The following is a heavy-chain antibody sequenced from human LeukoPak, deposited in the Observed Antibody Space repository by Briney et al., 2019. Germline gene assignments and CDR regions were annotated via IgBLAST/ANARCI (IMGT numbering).Heavy chain of an antibody. CDR2: IIPIFGTA. D-gene: IGHD3-22*01. CDR1: GGTFSSYA. J-gene: IGHJ4*02. Sequence: SVKVSCKASGGTFSSYAISWVRQAPGQGLEWMGGIIPIFGTANYAQKFQGRVTITADESTSTAYMELSSLRSEDTAVYYCARVVEFDDSSGYSFFDYWGQGTLVTVSS. CDR3: ARVVEFDDSSGYSFFDY. V-gene: IGHV1-69*01.